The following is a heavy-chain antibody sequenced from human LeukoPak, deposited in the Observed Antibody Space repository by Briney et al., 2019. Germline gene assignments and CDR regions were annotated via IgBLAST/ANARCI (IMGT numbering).Heavy chain of an antibody. CDR2: ISSSSSTI. D-gene: IGHD6-13*01. J-gene: IGHJ4*02. CDR1: GFTFSSYS. CDR3: ARVIAAAGTDY. Sequence: GSLRLSCAASGFTFSSYSMNWVRQAPGKGLEWVSYISSSSSTIYYADSVKGRFTISRDNAKNSLYLQMNSLRAEDTAVYYCARVIAAAGTDYWGQGTLVTVSS. V-gene: IGHV3-48*01.